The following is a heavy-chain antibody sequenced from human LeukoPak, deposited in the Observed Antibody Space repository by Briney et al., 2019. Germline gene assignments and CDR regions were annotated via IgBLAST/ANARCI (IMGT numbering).Heavy chain of an antibody. CDR2: IIPIFGIA. Sequence: SVKVSCKASGGTFTSYAISWVRQAPGKGLEWMGGIIPIFGIANYAQKFQGRVTITADKSTSTTYMELNSLRSYYTAVYYCARSLHQQLGSFDYWGQGTLVTVSS. CDR1: GGTFTSYA. V-gene: IGHV1-69*10. CDR3: ARSLHQQLGSFDY. D-gene: IGHD6-13*01. J-gene: IGHJ4*02.